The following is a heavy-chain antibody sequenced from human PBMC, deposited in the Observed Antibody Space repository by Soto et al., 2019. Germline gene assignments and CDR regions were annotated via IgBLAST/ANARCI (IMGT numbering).Heavy chain of an antibody. D-gene: IGHD1-1*01. Sequence: QVQLVESGGGMVQPGRSLRLSCAASGFTFSSYAMHWVRQAPGKGLEWVAVISYDGSNKYYADSVKGRFTISRDNSKNTLYLQMNSLRAEDTAVYYCARDRLRYNWNDFPYYYSGMDVWGQGTTVTVSS. CDR2: ISYDGSNK. V-gene: IGHV3-30-3*01. J-gene: IGHJ6*02. CDR3: ARDRLRYNWNDFPYYYSGMDV. CDR1: GFTFSSYA.